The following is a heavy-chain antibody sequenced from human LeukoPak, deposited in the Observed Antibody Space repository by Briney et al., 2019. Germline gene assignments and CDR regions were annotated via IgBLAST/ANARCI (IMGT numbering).Heavy chain of an antibody. Sequence: GGSLRLSCAASGFTFSSYGMNWVRQAPGKGLEWVSFISNSGTYIYYADSEKGRFTISRDNAKNSLYLQMNSLRAEDTAVYYCARGGHYVWGNYRYRAFDIWGQGTMVTVSS. V-gene: IGHV3-21*01. D-gene: IGHD3-16*02. CDR3: ARGGHYVWGNYRYRAFDI. CDR2: ISNSGTYI. CDR1: GFTFSSYG. J-gene: IGHJ3*02.